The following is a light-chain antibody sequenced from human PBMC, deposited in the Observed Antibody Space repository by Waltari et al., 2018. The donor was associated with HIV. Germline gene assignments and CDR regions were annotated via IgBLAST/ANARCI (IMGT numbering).Light chain of an antibody. J-gene: IGLJ3*02. Sequence: QSALTQSRSVSGSPGQSVNISCTGPSSDVGGSKSVSCYQQHPGKVPKLMIYDVNKRPSGVPDRFSGSKAANTASLTISGLQAEDEADYYCCSYAGSYTWVFGGGTKLTVL. V-gene: IGLV2-11*01. CDR1: SSDVGGSKS. CDR3: CSYAGSYTWV. CDR2: DVN.